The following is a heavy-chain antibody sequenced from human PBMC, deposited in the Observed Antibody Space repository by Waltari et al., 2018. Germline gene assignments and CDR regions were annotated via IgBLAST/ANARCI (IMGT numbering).Heavy chain of an antibody. V-gene: IGHV4-30-4*01. CDR3: ARWITIFGVVTIGAFDI. Sequence: LGYIYYSGSTYYNPSLKSRVTISVDTSKNQFSLKLSSVTAADTAVYYCARWITIFGVVTIGAFDIWGQGTMVSVSS. J-gene: IGHJ3*02. D-gene: IGHD3-3*01. CDR2: IYYSGST.